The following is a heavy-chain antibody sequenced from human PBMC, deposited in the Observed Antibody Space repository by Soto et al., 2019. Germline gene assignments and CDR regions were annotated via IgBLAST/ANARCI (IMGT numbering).Heavy chain of an antibody. D-gene: IGHD6-19*01. CDR2: VYYTGST. CDR3: ARSVAVPGAHIDY. Sequence: SETLSLTCSVSGGSISSGGNSWSWIRQSPGKGLEWLGYVYYTGSTNYSPSLRSRVSISVDTSKNEFSLRLSSVTAADTAVYFCARSVAVPGAHIDYWGQGTQVTVSS. V-gene: IGHV4-61*08. J-gene: IGHJ4*02. CDR1: GGSISSGGNS.